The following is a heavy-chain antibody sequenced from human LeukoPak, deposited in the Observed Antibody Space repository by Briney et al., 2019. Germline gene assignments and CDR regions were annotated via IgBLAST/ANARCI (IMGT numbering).Heavy chain of an antibody. J-gene: IGHJ2*01. CDR3: ARGYCTSSSCYLWYFDL. Sequence: SETLSLTCTVSGGSISSYYWGWIRQPPGKGLEWIGYIYYSGSTNYNPSLTSRVTISVDTSKNQFSLKLSSVTAADTAVYYCARGYCTSSSCYLWYFDLWGRGTLVTVSS. CDR1: GGSISSYY. V-gene: IGHV4-59*01. D-gene: IGHD2-2*01. CDR2: IYYSGST.